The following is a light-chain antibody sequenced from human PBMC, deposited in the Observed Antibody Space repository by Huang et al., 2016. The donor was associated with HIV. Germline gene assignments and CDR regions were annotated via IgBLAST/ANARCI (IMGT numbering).Light chain of an antibody. CDR2: GAS. CDR3: QQYGDPLT. CDR1: QSVSSSY. Sequence: EVVLTQSPGTLSLSPGERATLYCRASQSVSSSYLAWYQQKPGQAPRLLIYGASSRASGIPDRFSGSGSGTDFTLTINKVEPDDFAMYYCQQYGDPLTFGGGTKVEIK. V-gene: IGKV3-20*01. J-gene: IGKJ4*01.